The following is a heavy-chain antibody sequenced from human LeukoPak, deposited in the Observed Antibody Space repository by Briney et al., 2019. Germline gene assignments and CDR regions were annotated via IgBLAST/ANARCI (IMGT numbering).Heavy chain of an antibody. CDR1: GFTFSSYA. V-gene: IGHV3-30*04. D-gene: IGHD3-3*01. CDR2: ISYDGSNK. J-gene: IGHJ6*03. CDR3: ARDLRFLEWLFPYPIPPYYYYYYMDV. Sequence: GRSLRLSCAASGFTFSSYAMHWVRQAPGKGLEWVAVISYDGSNKYYADSVKGRFTISRDNSKNTLYLQMNSLRAEDTAVYYCARDLRFLEWLFPYPIPPYYYYYYMDVWGKGTTVTVSS.